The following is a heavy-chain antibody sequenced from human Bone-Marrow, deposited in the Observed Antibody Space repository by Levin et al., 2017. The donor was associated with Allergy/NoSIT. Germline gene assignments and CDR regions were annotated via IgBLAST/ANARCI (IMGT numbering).Heavy chain of an antibody. J-gene: IGHJ4*02. D-gene: IGHD3-10*01. CDR2: TSYDGSNK. CDR3: ARAVSGSYFDY. V-gene: IGHV3-30-3*01. Sequence: GGSLRLSCAASGFSFSDYPMTWVRQGQGKGLEWVASTSYDGSNKNYADSVKGLFTISRDNSKNTLYLQMNSLRSEDTGVYYCARAVSGSYFDYWGQGTLVTVSS. CDR1: GFSFSDYP.